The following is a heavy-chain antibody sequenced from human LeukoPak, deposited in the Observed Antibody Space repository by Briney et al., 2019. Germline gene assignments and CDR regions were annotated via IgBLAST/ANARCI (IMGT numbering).Heavy chain of an antibody. CDR1: GFTFSSYA. D-gene: IGHD2-15*01. CDR2: ISGSGGST. CDR3: AKVIVVVVAAEAFDY. Sequence: PGGSLRLSCAASGFTFSSYAMSWVRQAPGKGLEWVSAISGSGGSTYYADSVKGRFTISRDNSKNTLYLQMNSLRAEDTAVYYCAKVIVVVVAAEAFDYWGQGTLVTVSS. V-gene: IGHV3-23*01. J-gene: IGHJ4*02.